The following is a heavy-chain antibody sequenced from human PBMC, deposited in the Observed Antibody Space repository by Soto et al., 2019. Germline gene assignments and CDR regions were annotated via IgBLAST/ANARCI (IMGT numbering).Heavy chain of an antibody. CDR3: ASSKSGGSYYFDY. CDR1: GGSISSTDW. D-gene: IGHD1-26*01. V-gene: IGHV4-4*02. J-gene: IGHJ4*02. CDR2: IYHGGST. Sequence: QVQLQESGPGLVKPSGTLSLTCAVSGGSISSTDWWSWVRQPPGKGLEWIGEIYHGGSTNYNPSLKSRVTISVDRSKNQFSLKLTSVTAADTAVYYCASSKSGGSYYFDYCGQGTLVTVSS.